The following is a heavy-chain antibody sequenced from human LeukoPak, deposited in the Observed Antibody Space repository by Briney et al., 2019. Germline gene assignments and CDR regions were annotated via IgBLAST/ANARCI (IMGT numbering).Heavy chain of an antibody. J-gene: IGHJ5*02. CDR3: AREGPYYYGSGRHNWFDP. Sequence: PSETLSLTCTVSGGSISSSSYYWGWIRQPPGKGLEWIGSIYYSGSTYYNPSLKSRVTISVDTSKNQFSLKLSSVTAADTAVYYCAREGPYYYGSGRHNWFDPWGQGTLVTVSS. V-gene: IGHV4-39*07. CDR2: IYYSGST. D-gene: IGHD3-10*01. CDR1: GGSISSSSYY.